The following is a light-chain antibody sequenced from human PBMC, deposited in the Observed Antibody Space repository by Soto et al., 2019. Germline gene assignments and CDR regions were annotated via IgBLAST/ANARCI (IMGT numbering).Light chain of an antibody. CDR3: SSYAGSSNV. CDR1: GSDFGGNNY. CDR2: EVN. J-gene: IGLJ1*01. V-gene: IGLV2-8*01. Sequence: SALPQPPYASGSPGQSVAISCTGTGSDFGGNNYVSWYQQHPGKAPKLSIYEVNRRPSGVPDRFSGSKAGNTASLTVAGLQAEDEADDYCSSYAGSSNVFGTGTKVTVL.